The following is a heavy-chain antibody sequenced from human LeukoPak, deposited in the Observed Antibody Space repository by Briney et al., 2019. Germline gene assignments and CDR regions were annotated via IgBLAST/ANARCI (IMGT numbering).Heavy chain of an antibody. Sequence: GGSLRLSCAASGFTFSSYAMSSVRQAPRKGLERVSAISGSGGSTYYADSAKGRFTISRDNSKNTLYLQMNSLRAEDTAVYYCAKDRLNEYYYDSSGYYCSYWGQGTLVTVSS. J-gene: IGHJ4*02. CDR1: GFTFSSYA. CDR2: ISGSGGST. D-gene: IGHD3-22*01. V-gene: IGHV3-23*01. CDR3: AKDRLNEYYYDSSGYYCSY.